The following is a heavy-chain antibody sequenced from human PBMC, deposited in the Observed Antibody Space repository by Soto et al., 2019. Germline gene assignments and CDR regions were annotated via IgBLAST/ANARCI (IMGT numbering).Heavy chain of an antibody. Sequence: QAQLVQSGVEVKKPGASVKVSCKASGYTFSSYGINWVRQAPGQGLEWLGWISPYNDDTRYSQKLQDRVTITADESTNTVYMELSSLRSEDTAVYFCASGIQLWLRRINNGYSGWGQGTLVTVSS. V-gene: IGHV1-18*01. CDR1: GYTFSSYG. CDR2: ISPYNDDT. D-gene: IGHD5-18*01. CDR3: ASGIQLWLRRINNGYSG. J-gene: IGHJ4*02.